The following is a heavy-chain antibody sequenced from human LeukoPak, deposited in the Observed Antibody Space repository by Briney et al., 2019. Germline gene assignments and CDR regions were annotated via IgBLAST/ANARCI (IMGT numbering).Heavy chain of an antibody. CDR3: ASSDWGSYIN. CDR2: IYYSGST. J-gene: IGHJ4*02. V-gene: IGHV4-34*01. CDR1: GGSFSGYY. D-gene: IGHD1-26*01. Sequence: PSETLSLTCAVYGGSFSGYYWSWIRQPPGKGLEWIGSIYYSGSTYYNPSLKSRVTISVDTSKNQFSLKLSSVTAADTAVYYCASSDWGSYINWGQGTLVTVSS.